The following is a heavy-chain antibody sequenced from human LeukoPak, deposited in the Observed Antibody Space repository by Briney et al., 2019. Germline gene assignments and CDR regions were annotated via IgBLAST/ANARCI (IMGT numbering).Heavy chain of an antibody. CDR3: ARSARELLRAGYWFDP. D-gene: IGHD1-26*01. CDR2: INHSGST. J-gene: IGHJ5*02. CDR1: GGSFSGYY. V-gene: IGHV4-34*01. Sequence: SETLSLTCAVYGGSFSGYYWSWIRQPPGKGLEWIGEINHSGSTNYNPSLKSRVTISVDTSKNQFSLKLSSVTAADTAVYYCARSARELLRAGYWFDPWGQGTLVTVSS.